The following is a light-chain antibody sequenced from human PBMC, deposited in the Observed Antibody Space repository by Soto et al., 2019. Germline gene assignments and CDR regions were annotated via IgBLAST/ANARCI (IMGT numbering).Light chain of an antibody. J-gene: IGKJ3*01. V-gene: IGKV3-11*01. Sequence: EVVLTQSPVTLSLFPGESATLSCRARQSISRYLSWYQYKPGQAPRLLIYDASTRATGVPARFSGSGSGTDFTLTISSLEPEDFAVYYCQQRANWPTFGPGTKVEIK. CDR3: QQRANWPT. CDR2: DAS. CDR1: QSISRY.